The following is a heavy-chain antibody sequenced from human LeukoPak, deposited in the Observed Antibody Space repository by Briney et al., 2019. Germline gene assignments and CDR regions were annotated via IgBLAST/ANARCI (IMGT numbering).Heavy chain of an antibody. J-gene: IGHJ5*02. CDR1: GGFIRNYY. CDR3: ARGDYDGWFDP. D-gene: IGHD4-23*01. CDR2: IHDRGST. V-gene: IGHV4-59*01. Sequence: ASETLSLTCTVSGGFIRNYYWTWIRQPPGKGLEWIGFIHDRGSTNYNPSLKSRVTISVDTSRKQSSLKLSSVTPADTAVYFCARGDYDGWFDPWGQGTLVTVPS.